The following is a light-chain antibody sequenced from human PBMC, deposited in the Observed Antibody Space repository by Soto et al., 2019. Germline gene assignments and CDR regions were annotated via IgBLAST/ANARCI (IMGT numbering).Light chain of an antibody. Sequence: SALTQPPSASGTPGQRVPISCSGSTPNIGKNTVNWYQQLPGTAPKLLIYSDNQRPSGVPDRFSGSKSGTSASLAISGLQSEDEADYYCAAWDDSLNGFVFGTGTKVTVL. CDR1: TPNIGKNT. J-gene: IGLJ1*01. V-gene: IGLV1-44*01. CDR3: AAWDDSLNGFV. CDR2: SDN.